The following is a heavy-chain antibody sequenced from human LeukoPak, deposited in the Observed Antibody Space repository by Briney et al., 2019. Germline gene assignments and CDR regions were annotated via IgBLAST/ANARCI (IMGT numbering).Heavy chain of an antibody. CDR2: ISWNSGSI. D-gene: IGHD3-22*01. CDR1: GFTFDDYA. V-gene: IGHV3-9*01. J-gene: IGHJ4*02. Sequence: GGSLRLSCAASGFTFDDYAMHWVRQAPGKGLEWVSGISWNSGSIGYADSVKGRFTISRDNAKNSLYLQMTSLRAEDTALYYCAKSIGYYYGSSGYYYFDYWGQGTLVTVSS. CDR3: AKSIGYYYGSSGYYYFDY.